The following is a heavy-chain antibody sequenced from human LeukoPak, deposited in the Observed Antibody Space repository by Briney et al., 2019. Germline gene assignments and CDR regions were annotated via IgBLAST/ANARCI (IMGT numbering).Heavy chain of an antibody. CDR1: GFTFSGDA. J-gene: IGHJ4*02. D-gene: IGHD6-6*01. V-gene: IGHV3-30*18. CDR3: AKDLATKYTLHY. CDR2: ISLDGNKK. Sequence: GGSLRLSCAASGFTFSGDAMHWVRQAPGKGLEWVAFISLDGNKKYFADSVKGRFTISRDNSKNTLYLQMNSLRSEDTPIYYCAKDLATKYTLHYWGQGTLVTVSS.